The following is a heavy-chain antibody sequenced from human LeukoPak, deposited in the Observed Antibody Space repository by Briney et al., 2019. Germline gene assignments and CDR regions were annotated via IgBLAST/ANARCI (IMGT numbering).Heavy chain of an antibody. V-gene: IGHV3-64*01. J-gene: IGHJ4*02. CDR1: GFIFRSYW. Sequence: PGGSLRLSCAASGFIFRSYWMSWVRQAPGKGLEYVSAINSTYYVNAVKGRLTISRDNSKNTLYLQMGSLRVEDTAVYYCAREGRYCSGGICYSLSFDYWGQGTLVTVSS. CDR3: AREGRYCSGGICYSLSFDY. D-gene: IGHD2-15*01. CDR2: INST.